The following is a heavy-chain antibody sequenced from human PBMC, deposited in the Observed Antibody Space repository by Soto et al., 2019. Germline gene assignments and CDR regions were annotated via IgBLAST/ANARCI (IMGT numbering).Heavy chain of an antibody. J-gene: IGHJ6*02. V-gene: IGHV5-51*01. CDR3: ARHFDRDMNRGGDYYYRMDV. CDR1: GYTFINYW. Sequence: GESLNISCKGSGYTFINYWIGWVRQVPGKGLEWMGIIYPGDSDTRYSPSFQGQVTISADKSISTAYLQWSSLKASDTAMYYCARHFDRDMNRGGDYYYRMDVWGQGTTVSVSS. D-gene: IGHD3-9*01. CDR2: IYPGDSDT.